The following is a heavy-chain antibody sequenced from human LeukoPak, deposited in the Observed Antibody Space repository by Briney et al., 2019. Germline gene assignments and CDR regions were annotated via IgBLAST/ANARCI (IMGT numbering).Heavy chain of an antibody. CDR3: ARDSGIAAAGSFDY. V-gene: IGHV3-30-3*01. J-gene: IGHJ4*02. D-gene: IGHD6-13*01. CDR1: GFTFCSYA. CDR2: ISYDGSNK. Sequence: GGSLRLSCAASGFTFCSYAMHWVRQAPGKGLEWVAVISYDGSNKYYADSVKGRFTISRDNSKNTLYLQMNSLRAEDTAVYYCARDSGIAAAGSFDYWGQGTLVTVSS.